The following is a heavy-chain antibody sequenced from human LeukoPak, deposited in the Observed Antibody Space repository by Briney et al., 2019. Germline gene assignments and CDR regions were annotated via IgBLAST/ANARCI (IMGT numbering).Heavy chain of an antibody. CDR2: IYPGDSDT. CDR3: ARGIYSLNWFDP. CDR1: GYTFINYW. V-gene: IGHV5-51*01. D-gene: IGHD2-21*01. J-gene: IGHJ5*02. Sequence: GESLQISCQGSGYTFINYWIAWVRQPPGKGLEWMGVIYPGDSDTRYSPSFQGQVTISADKSISIAYLQWSSLKASDTAVYYCARGIYSLNWFDPWGQGTLVTVSS.